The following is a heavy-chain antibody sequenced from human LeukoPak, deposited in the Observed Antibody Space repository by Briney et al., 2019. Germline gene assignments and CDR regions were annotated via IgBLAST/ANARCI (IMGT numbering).Heavy chain of an antibody. Sequence: PSETLSLTCTVSGGSISSRSYYWGWIRQSPGKGLEWIGTIYYSGTTYYNPSLKSRVTISVDTSKNHFSLKLSSVTAADTAMYYCARPETPALLLRSWGQGTLVTVSS. D-gene: IGHD2-15*01. CDR3: ARPETPALLLRS. CDR2: IYYSGTT. J-gene: IGHJ5*02. CDR1: GGSISSRSYY. V-gene: IGHV4-39*01.